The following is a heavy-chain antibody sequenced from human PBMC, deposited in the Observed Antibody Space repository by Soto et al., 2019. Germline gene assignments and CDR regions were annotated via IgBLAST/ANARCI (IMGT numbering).Heavy chain of an antibody. V-gene: IGHV4-39*01. CDR3: AIDRITMIRAFDI. CDR1: GGSISSSSYY. J-gene: IGHJ3*02. CDR2: IYYSGST. Sequence: SLTCTVSGGSISSSSYYWGWIRQPPGKGLEWIGSIYYSGSTYYNPSLKSRVTISVDTSKNQFSLKLSSVTAADTAVYYCAIDRITMIRAFDIWGQETMVTVSS. D-gene: IGHD3-22*01.